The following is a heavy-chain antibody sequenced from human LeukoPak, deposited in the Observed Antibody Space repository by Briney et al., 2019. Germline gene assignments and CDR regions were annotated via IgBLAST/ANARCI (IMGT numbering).Heavy chain of an antibody. J-gene: IGHJ4*02. CDR3: ATCIACYMYHFSF. Sequence: GGSLKLSCAGSGFAFSGSAIHWVRQVSGKGLEWVGRIRIKPFNYATVYVESVKGRFTISIDDSKNTAYLQMNSLNTEDTAVYYCATCIACYMYHFSFWGQGTLVTVSS. V-gene: IGHV3-73*01. CDR1: GFAFSGSA. CDR2: IRIKPFNYAT. D-gene: IGHD2-2*02.